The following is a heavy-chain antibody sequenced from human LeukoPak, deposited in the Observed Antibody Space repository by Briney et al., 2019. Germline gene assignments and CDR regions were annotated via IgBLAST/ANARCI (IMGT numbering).Heavy chain of an antibody. J-gene: IGHJ4*02. V-gene: IGHV5-10-1*01. CDR2: VDASDSYT. CDR1: GYSFTCYW. D-gene: IGHD6-19*01. Sequence: GEALKISWKTSGYSFTCYWITWVRQMPGKGLEWVGRVDASDSYTNYSPSFQGHVTISTDRSISTSYLQWSGLRASDTAIYYCARLLSGAVAGDFWGQGTLVTVSS. CDR3: ARLLSGAVAGDF.